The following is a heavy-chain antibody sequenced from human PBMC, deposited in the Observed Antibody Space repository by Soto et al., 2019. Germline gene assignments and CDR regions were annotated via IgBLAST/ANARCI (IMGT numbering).Heavy chain of an antibody. Sequence: GGSLRLSCAASGFSFNDNWMHWVRQVPGKGLMWVSRLKSDGRDTIYADSVKGRFTVSRDSAKNTLYLQMNSLRVEDTAVYYCAGALENPYFYYGLNVWGQGTTVTVSS. CDR2: LKSDGRDT. D-gene: IGHD1-1*01. V-gene: IGHV3-74*01. CDR1: GFSFNDNW. J-gene: IGHJ6*02. CDR3: AGALENPYFYYGLNV.